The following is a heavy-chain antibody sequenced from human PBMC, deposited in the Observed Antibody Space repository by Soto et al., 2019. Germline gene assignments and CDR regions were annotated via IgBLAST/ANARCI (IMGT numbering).Heavy chain of an antibody. Sequence: PSETLSLTCAVYGGSFSGYYWTWIRQPPGTGLEWIGEINHSGSTNYNPSLKSRVTISVDTSKNQFSLKLTSVTAADTAVYYCARDLYSGSINWFDPWGQGTLVTVSS. J-gene: IGHJ5*02. CDR1: GGSFSGYY. CDR2: INHSGST. CDR3: ARDLYSGSINWFDP. V-gene: IGHV4-34*01. D-gene: IGHD1-26*01.